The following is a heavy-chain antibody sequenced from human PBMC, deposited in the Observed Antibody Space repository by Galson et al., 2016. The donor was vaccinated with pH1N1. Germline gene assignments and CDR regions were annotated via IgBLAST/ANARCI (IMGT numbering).Heavy chain of an antibody. V-gene: IGHV3-9*01. CDR3: AKVFGYLNGYYDY. Sequence: SLRLSCAAPGFTFDDYAMHWVRQAPGKGLEWVSGISWNSGSIGYADSVKGRFTISRDNAKNSLYLQMNSLRAEDTALYYCAKVFGYLNGYYDYWGQGTLVTVSS. CDR2: ISWNSGSI. J-gene: IGHJ4*02. D-gene: IGHD3-9*01. CDR1: GFTFDDYA.